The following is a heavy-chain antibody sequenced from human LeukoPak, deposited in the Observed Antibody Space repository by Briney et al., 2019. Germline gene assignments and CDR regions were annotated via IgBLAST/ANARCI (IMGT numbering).Heavy chain of an antibody. Sequence: GGSLRLSCAASGFTFSDCYMSWVRQASGKGLEWVGRIRSKADNYATAYAASVQGRCTIPRDDSKNTAYLQLNSLKTEDTAVYYCTQSNYWGQGALVTVSS. CDR1: GFTFSDCY. V-gene: IGHV3-73*01. CDR3: TQSNY. CDR2: IRSKADNYAT. J-gene: IGHJ4*02.